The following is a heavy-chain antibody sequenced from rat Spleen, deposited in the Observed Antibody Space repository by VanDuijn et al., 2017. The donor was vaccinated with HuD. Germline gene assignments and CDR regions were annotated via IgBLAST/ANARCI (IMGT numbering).Heavy chain of an antibody. V-gene: IGHV5S10*01. CDR2: ISYDGSNT. J-gene: IGHJ4*01. CDR3: TTSNYYSSFIYLDA. CDR1: GFTFSDYY. Sequence: EVQLVESGGGLVQPGRSLKLSCAASGFTFSDYYMAWVRQAPTKGLDWVASISYDGSNTYYRDSVKGRFTISRDNAKSTLYLQMDSLRSEDTATYYCTTSNYYSSFIYLDAWGQGASVTVSS. D-gene: IGHD1-2*01.